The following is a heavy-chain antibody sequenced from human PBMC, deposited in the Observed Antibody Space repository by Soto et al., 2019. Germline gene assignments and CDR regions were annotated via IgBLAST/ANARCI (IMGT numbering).Heavy chain of an antibody. Sequence: PGGSLRLSCAASGFTFSSYGMHWVRQAPGTGLERVAVISYDGSNKYYADSVKGRFTISRDNSKNTLYLQMNSLRAEDTAVYYCAKDSRPSGYYDSSGYYLEYFQHWGQGTLVTVSS. CDR2: ISYDGSNK. D-gene: IGHD3-22*01. CDR3: AKDSRPSGYYDSSGYYLEYFQH. V-gene: IGHV3-30*18. CDR1: GFTFSSYG. J-gene: IGHJ1*01.